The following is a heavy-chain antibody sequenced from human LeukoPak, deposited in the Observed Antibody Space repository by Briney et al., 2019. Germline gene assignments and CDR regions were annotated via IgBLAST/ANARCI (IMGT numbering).Heavy chain of an antibody. CDR3: ARLASLYDSSGYYWGDY. CDR1: GYTFTGYY. CDR2: INPNSGGT. D-gene: IGHD3-22*01. V-gene: IGHV1-2*02. Sequence: GASVKVSCKASGYTFTGYYIHWVRQAPGQGLEWMGWINPNSGGTNYAQKFQGRVTMTRDTSISTAYMELSRLRSDDTAVYYCARLASLYDSSGYYWGDYWGQGTLVTVSS. J-gene: IGHJ4*02.